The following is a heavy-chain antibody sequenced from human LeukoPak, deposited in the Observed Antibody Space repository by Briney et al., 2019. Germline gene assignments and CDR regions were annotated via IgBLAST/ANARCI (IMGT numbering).Heavy chain of an antibody. Sequence: GGSLRLSCSASGFTFSRYSMNWVRQAPGKGLEWLSYINKSSGAIYYADSVKGRFTISRDNTKSSLYLQMNSLRDEDTAVYYCARDPGRHDRGNHEHYGMDVWGQGTTVTVSS. J-gene: IGHJ6*02. CDR3: ARDPGRHDRGNHEHYGMDV. D-gene: IGHD1-14*01. CDR1: GFTFSRYS. V-gene: IGHV3-48*02. CDR2: INKSSGAI.